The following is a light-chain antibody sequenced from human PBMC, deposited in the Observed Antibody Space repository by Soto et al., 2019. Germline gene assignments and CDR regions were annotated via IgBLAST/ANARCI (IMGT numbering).Light chain of an antibody. CDR1: ESVSNN. V-gene: IGKV3-15*01. CDR3: QQYNNWPRT. J-gene: IGKJ1*01. Sequence: ENVLTQSPGTLSVSPGERATLSCRASESVSNNLAWYQQKPGQAPRLFIYGASTRATGIPARFSGSGSGTEFTLTISSLQSEDFAVYYCQQYNNWPRTFGQGTKVDIK. CDR2: GAS.